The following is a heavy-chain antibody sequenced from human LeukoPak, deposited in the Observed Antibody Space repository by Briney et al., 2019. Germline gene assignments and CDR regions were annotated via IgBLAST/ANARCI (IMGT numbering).Heavy chain of an antibody. CDR3: ARKGPAAYNYYYMDV. V-gene: IGHV1-8*03. D-gene: IGHD2-2*01. J-gene: IGHJ6*03. Sequence: GASVKVSCKASGYTFTSYDINWVRQATGQGLEWMGWMNPNSGNTGYAQKFQGRVTITRNTSIFTAYMELTSLTSEDTAVYYCARKGPAAYNYYYMDVWGKGTTVTVS. CDR2: MNPNSGNT. CDR1: GYTFTSYD.